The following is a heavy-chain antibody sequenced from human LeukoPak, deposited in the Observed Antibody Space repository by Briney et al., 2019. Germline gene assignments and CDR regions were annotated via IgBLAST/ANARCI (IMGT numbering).Heavy chain of an antibody. CDR3: ARHSGSYYYGTFDY. CDR2: IYYGGNT. D-gene: IGHD3-10*01. J-gene: IGHJ4*02. CDR1: GGSISSSTYY. Sequence: SETLSLTCTVSGGSISSSTYYWGWIRQPPGKGLEWIGTIYYGGNTYYNPSLKSRVTISVDTSKNQFSLKLSSVTAADTAVYYCARHSGSYYYGTFDYWGQGTLVTVSS. V-gene: IGHV4-39*01.